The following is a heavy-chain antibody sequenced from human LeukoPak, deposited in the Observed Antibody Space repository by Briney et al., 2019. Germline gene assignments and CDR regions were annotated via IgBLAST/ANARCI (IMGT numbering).Heavy chain of an antibody. V-gene: IGHV4-39*01. CDR2: IFYSGIL. CDR3: ARAPIAVAGAGHEYFDY. CDR1: GGSISSSSYY. J-gene: IGHJ4*02. Sequence: PSEPLSLTCTVSGGSISSSSYYWGWVRQPPVSGLEGIGSIFYSGILYYRPSLKSRVTISVDTSKNQFSLKLTSVTAADTAVYYCARAPIAVAGAGHEYFDYWGQGTLVTVSS. D-gene: IGHD6-19*01.